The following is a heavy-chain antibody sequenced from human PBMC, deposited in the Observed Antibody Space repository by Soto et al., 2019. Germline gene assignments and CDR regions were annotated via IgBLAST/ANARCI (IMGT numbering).Heavy chain of an antibody. CDR1: GNSDTFKSAA. Sequence: PSQALTLTCAISGNSDTFKSAAWNWIRQSPSRGLEWLGRTYYRSKWYYDYALSVKSRITINPDTSNNQLSLQLNSVTPDDTAVYSCVRPIGNSWLDSWGQGTLVTVSS. CDR2: TYYRSKWYY. J-gene: IGHJ5*01. D-gene: IGHD1-26*01. V-gene: IGHV6-1*01. CDR3: VRPIGNSWLDS.